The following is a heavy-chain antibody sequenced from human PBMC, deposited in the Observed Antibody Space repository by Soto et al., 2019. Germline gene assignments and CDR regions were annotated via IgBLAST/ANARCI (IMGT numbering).Heavy chain of an antibody. CDR3: AGRGGGMAARPLEY. D-gene: IGHD6-6*01. J-gene: IGHJ4*02. V-gene: IGHV1-18*04. CDR1: GYMFTTYG. Sequence: QVQLVQSGGEVKKPGASVEVSCRTSGYMFTTYGMSWVRQAPGQGLEWMAWISAYNGNKKYAQKFQGRVTMTTDTSASTVCMELRTLTSDDAGTCFCAGRGGGMAARPLEYWGQGTLVTVSS. CDR2: ISAYNGNK.